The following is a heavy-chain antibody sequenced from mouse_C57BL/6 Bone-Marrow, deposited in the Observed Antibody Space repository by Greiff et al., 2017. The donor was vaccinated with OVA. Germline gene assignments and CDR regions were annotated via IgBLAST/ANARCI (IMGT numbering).Heavy chain of an antibody. J-gene: IGHJ3*01. V-gene: IGHV1-19*01. CDR1: GYTFTDYY. Sequence: EVKLQESGPVLVKPGASVKMSCKASGYTFTDYYMNWVKQSHGKSLEWIGVINPYNGGTSYNQKFKGKATLTVDKSSSTAYMELNSLTSEDSAVYYFAKLGRRFAYWGQGTLVTVSA. CDR2: INPYNGGT. CDR3: AKLGRRFAY. D-gene: IGHD4-1*01.